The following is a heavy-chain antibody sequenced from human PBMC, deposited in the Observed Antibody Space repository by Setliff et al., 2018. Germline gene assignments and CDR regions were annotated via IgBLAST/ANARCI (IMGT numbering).Heavy chain of an antibody. CDR2: ISGSGGVT. CDR3: AKDPNGDYVGAFDS. J-gene: IGHJ5*01. Sequence: LRLSCAASGFTFSHFAVTWVRQSPGRGLEWVSSISGSGGVTNYGDSVRGRFTISRDNAKNTVYLEMNSLRAEDTAKYYCAKDPNGDYVGAFDSWGRGTLVTVS. V-gene: IGHV3-23*01. CDR1: GFTFSHFA. D-gene: IGHD4-17*01.